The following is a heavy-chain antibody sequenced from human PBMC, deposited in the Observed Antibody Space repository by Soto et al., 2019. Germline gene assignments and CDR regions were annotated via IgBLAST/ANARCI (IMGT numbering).Heavy chain of an antibody. CDR1: GASMRHRGY. CDR2: IYYNGIA. CDR3: ETKAGIAPGGSFDY. J-gene: IGHJ4*02. Sequence: SETLSLTRTVSGASMRHRGYWGRRRPPAGKGLEWVGIIYYNGIAYYNPSLKIRVAISVDTSKTHFSLRLSSVTAADTAHYYCETKAGIAPGGSFDYRRQGTLVTVS. V-gene: IGHV4-39*02. D-gene: IGHD6-13*01.